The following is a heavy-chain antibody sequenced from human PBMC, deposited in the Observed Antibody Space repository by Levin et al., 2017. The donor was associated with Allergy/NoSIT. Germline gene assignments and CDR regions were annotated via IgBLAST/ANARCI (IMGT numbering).Heavy chain of an antibody. J-gene: IGHJ3*02. CDR3: AKDVYGSGWYPLGNDAFEM. Sequence: SCAASEFTFSSFSMNWVRQAPGKGLEWVSYISSTSSTIYYADSVKGRFTISRDNAKNSLYLQMNSLRDEDTAVYYCAKDVYGSGWYPLGNDAFEMWGQGTKVSVSS. CDR1: EFTFSSFS. V-gene: IGHV3-48*02. D-gene: IGHD6-19*01. CDR2: ISSTSSTI.